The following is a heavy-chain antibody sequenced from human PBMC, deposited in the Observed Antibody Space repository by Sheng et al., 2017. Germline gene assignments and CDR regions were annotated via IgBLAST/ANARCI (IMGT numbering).Heavy chain of an antibody. Sequence: QVQLVQSGAEVKKPGSSVKVSCKASGGTFSSYAISWVRQAPGQGLEWMGGIIPIFGTANYAQKFQGRVTITTDESTSTAYMELSSLRSEDTAVYYCARVKDYCSGGSCYVYYYYYMDVWGKGTTVTVSS. CDR1: GGTFSSYA. CDR2: IIPIFGTA. V-gene: IGHV1-69*05. J-gene: IGHJ6*03. CDR3: ARVKDYCSGGSCYVYYYYYMDV. D-gene: IGHD2-15*01.